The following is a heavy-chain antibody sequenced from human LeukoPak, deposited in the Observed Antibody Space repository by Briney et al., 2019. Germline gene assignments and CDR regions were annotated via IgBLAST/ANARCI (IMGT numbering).Heavy chain of an antibody. J-gene: IGHJ4*02. V-gene: IGHV4-4*02. Sequence: SGTLSLTCTVSGASVSRNWWSWIRQPPGKGLEWTGEIHHSGGTNYNPSLKSRVTMSLDNSNNHFSLKLSSVTAADTAVYYCARLQAKQQMVLGYFEYWGQGTLVTVSS. CDR1: GASVSRNW. CDR2: IHHSGGT. CDR3: ARLQAKQQMVLGYFEY. D-gene: IGHD6-13*01.